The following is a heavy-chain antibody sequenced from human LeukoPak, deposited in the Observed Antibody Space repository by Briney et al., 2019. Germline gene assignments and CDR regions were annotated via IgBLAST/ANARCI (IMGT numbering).Heavy chain of an antibody. Sequence: GASVKVSCKASGYTFTSYGISWVRQAPGQELEWMGWISAYNGNTNYAQKLQGRVTMTTDTSTSTAYMELRSLRSDDTAVYYCARDRATMIDAVIDYDAFDIWGQGTMVTVSS. CDR1: GYTFTSYG. J-gene: IGHJ3*02. CDR2: ISAYNGNT. D-gene: IGHD3-22*01. V-gene: IGHV1-18*01. CDR3: ARDRATMIDAVIDYDAFDI.